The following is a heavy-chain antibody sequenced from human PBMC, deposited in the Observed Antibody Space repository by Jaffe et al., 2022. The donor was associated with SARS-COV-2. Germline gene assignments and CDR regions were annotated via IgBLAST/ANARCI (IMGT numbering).Heavy chain of an antibody. D-gene: IGHD3-22*01. CDR2: ISYDGSNK. V-gene: IGHV3-30*18. CDR3: AKDLFPGAMIVVVPLFDY. Sequence: QVQLVESGGGVVQPGRSLRLSCAASGFTFSSYGMHWVRQAPGKGLEWVAVISYDGSNKYYADSVKGRFTISRDNSKNTLYLQMNSLRAEDTAVYYCAKDLFPGAMIVVVPLFDYWGQGTLVTVSS. J-gene: IGHJ4*02. CDR1: GFTFSSYG.